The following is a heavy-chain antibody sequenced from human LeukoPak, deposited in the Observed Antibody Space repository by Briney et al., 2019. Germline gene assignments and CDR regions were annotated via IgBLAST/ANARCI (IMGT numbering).Heavy chain of an antibody. V-gene: IGHV3-23*01. D-gene: IGHD3-3*01. CDR3: AKDRGYYDFWSGYYLGNYFDY. Sequence: PGGSLRLSCAASGFTFSSYAMSWVRQAPGKGLEWVSAISGSGGSTYYVDSVKGRFTISRDNSKNTLYLQMNSLRAEDTAVYYCAKDRGYYDFWSGYYLGNYFDYWGQGTLVTVSS. CDR2: ISGSGGST. J-gene: IGHJ4*02. CDR1: GFTFSSYA.